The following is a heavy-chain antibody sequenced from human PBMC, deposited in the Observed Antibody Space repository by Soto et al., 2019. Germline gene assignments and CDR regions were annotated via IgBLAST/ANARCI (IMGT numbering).Heavy chain of an antibody. CDR1: GGSVSSDDYC. D-gene: IGHD3-3*01. CDR2: ISYSGST. V-gene: IGHV4-30-4*01. J-gene: IGHJ6*02. Sequence: PSETLSLTCTVSGGSVSSDDYCWSWIRQPPGKGLEWIGFISYSGSTYYNPSLKSRVTISVDTSKNQYYLKLSSVTAADTAVYYCARDPRITIFGVVTPYGMDVWGQGDTVTVSS. CDR3: ARDPRITIFGVVTPYGMDV.